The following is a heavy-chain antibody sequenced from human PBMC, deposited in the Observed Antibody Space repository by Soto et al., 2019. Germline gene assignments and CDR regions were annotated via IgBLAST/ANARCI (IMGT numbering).Heavy chain of an antibody. J-gene: IGHJ5*02. CDR1: GGSFSGYY. CDR2: INPSGST. CDR3: AREGWDYGSGSFNWFDP. V-gene: IGHV4-34*01. D-gene: IGHD3-10*01. Sequence: QVQLQQWGAGLLKPSETLSLTCAVYGGSFSGYYWSWIRQPPGKGLEWIGEINPSGSTNYNPSLKSRVTISVDTSKNQFSLKLSSVTAADTAVYYCAREGWDYGSGSFNWFDPWGQGTLVTVSS.